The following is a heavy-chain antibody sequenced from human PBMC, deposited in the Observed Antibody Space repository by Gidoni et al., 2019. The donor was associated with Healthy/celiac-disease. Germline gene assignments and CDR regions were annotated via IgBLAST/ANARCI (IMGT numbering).Heavy chain of an antibody. CDR1: GYTFTGYY. CDR3: ARDNYDYGSGSYRVSSYYYYGMDV. Sequence: QVQLVQSGAEVKKPGASVKVSCKASGYTFTGYYMHWVRQAPGQGLEWMGRNNPNSGGTNYAQKFQGRVTMTRDTSISTAYMELSRLRSDDTAVYYCARDNYDYGSGSYRVSSYYYYGMDVWGQGTTVTVSS. J-gene: IGHJ6*02. D-gene: IGHD3-10*01. V-gene: IGHV1-2*06. CDR2: NNPNSGGT.